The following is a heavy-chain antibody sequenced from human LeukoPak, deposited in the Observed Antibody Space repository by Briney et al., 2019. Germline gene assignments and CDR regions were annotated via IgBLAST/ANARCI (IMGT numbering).Heavy chain of an antibody. D-gene: IGHD3-10*01. J-gene: IGHJ4*02. CDR2: ISAYNGNT. CDR1: GYTFTRYG. CDR3: AREGGEEGFGELCPDY. Sequence: ASVKVSCKASGYTFTRYGISWVRQAPGQGLEWMGWISAYNGNTKYAQKLQGRVTMTTDTSTSTAYMELRSLRSDDTAVYYCAREGGEEGFGELCPDYWGQGTLVTVSS. V-gene: IGHV1-18*01.